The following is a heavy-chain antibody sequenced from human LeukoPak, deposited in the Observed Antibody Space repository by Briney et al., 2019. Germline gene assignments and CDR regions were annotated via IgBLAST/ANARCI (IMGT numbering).Heavy chain of an antibody. V-gene: IGHV1-18*01. CDR1: GYTFTSYG. J-gene: IGHJ3*02. CDR3: ATGGRWELPRPYAFEI. Sequence: GASVKVSCKASGYTFTSYGINWVRQAPGQGLEWMGWISAYNGHTNYAQKLQGRVTVSTDTSTSTAYMELRSLRSDDTAVYYCATGGRWELPRPYAFEIWGQGTMVTVSP. D-gene: IGHD1-26*01. CDR2: ISAYNGHT.